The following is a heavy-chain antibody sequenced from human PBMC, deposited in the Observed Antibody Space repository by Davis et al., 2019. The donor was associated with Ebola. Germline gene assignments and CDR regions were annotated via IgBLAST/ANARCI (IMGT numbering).Heavy chain of an antibody. V-gene: IGHV3-53*01. J-gene: IGHJ4*02. Sequence: GESLKISCAASGFTVSSNYMSWVRQAPGKGLEWVSVIYSGGSTYYADSVKGRFTISRDNSKNTLYLQMNSLRAEDTAVYYCARGGLYSGSYLDYWGQGTLVTVSS. CDR3: ARGGLYSGSYLDY. D-gene: IGHD1-26*01. CDR2: IYSGGST. CDR1: GFTVSSNY.